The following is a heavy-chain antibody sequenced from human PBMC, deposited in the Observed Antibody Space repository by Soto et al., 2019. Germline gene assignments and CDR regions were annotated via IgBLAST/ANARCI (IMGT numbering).Heavy chain of an antibody. CDR3: ARERVDTAMATLRGGMDV. V-gene: IGHV4-30-4*01. D-gene: IGHD5-18*01. Sequence: QVQLQESGPGLVKPSQTLSLTCTVSGGSISSGDYYWSWIRQPPGKGLEWIGYIYYSGSTYYNPSLKSRVTISVDTSKNQFSLKLSSVTAAATAVYYCARERVDTAMATLRGGMDVWGQGTTVTVSS. CDR2: IYYSGST. CDR1: GGSISSGDYY. J-gene: IGHJ6*02.